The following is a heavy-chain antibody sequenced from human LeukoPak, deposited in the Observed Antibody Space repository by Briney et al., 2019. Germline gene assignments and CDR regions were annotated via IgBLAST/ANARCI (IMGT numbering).Heavy chain of an antibody. D-gene: IGHD2-2*01. Sequence: GASVKVSCKASGGTFSSYAISWVRQAPGQGLEWMGGIIPIFGTANYAQKFQGRVTITADESTSTAYMELSSLRSEDTAVYYCARDPLVPAAMRGYLVGMDVWGQGTTVTVSS. V-gene: IGHV1-69*13. CDR3: ARDPLVPAAMRGYLVGMDV. CDR1: GGTFSSYA. J-gene: IGHJ6*02. CDR2: IIPIFGTA.